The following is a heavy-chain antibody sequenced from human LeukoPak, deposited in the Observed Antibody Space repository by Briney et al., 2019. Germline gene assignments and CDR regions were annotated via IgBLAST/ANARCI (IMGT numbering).Heavy chain of an antibody. J-gene: IGHJ4*02. CDR3: ASGYSSPY. CDR1: GGSINSNW. Sequence: SETLSLTCAVSGGSINSNWWSWVRQPPGKGLEWIGEIYHGLGTNYNPSLESRVTISVDKSKNQFSLKLSSVTAADTAVYYCASGYSSPYWGQGTLVTVSS. V-gene: IGHV4-4*02. CDR2: IYHGLGT. D-gene: IGHD5-12*01.